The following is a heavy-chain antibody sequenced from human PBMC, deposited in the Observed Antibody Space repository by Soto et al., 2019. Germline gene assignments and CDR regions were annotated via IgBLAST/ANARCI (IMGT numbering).Heavy chain of an antibody. CDR2: IIPIFGTA. Sequence: SVKVSCKASGGTFSSYAISWVRQAPGQGLEWMGGIIPIFGTANYAQKFQGRVTITADKSTSTAYMELSSLRSEDTAVYYCARSGIVVVPAANDLYYYYGMDVWGQGTTVTVSS. J-gene: IGHJ6*02. CDR3: ARSGIVVVPAANDLYYYYGMDV. D-gene: IGHD2-2*01. CDR1: GGTFSSYA. V-gene: IGHV1-69*06.